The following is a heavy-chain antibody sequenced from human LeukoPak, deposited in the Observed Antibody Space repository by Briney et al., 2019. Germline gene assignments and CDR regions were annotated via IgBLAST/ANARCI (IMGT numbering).Heavy chain of an antibody. CDR1: GFTFRSYG. V-gene: IGHV3-30*03. D-gene: IGHD3-16*01. CDR3: ASSPRFGVGGMDV. Sequence: PGRSLRLSCAASGFTFRSYGMHWVRQAPGKGLEWVAVISYDGSNKYYADSVKGRFTISRDNSKNTLYLQMNSLRAEDTAVYYCASSPRFGVGGMDVWGQRTTVTVSS. J-gene: IGHJ6*02. CDR2: ISYDGSNK.